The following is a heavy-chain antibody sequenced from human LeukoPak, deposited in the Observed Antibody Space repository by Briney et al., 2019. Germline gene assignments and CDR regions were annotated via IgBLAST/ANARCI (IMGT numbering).Heavy chain of an antibody. CDR3: ARATGYSSSGIDP. Sequence: PSETLSLTCTVSGGSIRSSSYNWGWIRQPPGKGLECIGSMHHTGTTYYNPSLKSRVTISVDTSKNQFSLKLSSVTTADTAVYYCARATGYSSSGIDPWGQGTLVTVSS. CDR2: MHHTGTT. CDR1: GGSIRSSSYN. D-gene: IGHD6-6*01. V-gene: IGHV4-39*07. J-gene: IGHJ5*02.